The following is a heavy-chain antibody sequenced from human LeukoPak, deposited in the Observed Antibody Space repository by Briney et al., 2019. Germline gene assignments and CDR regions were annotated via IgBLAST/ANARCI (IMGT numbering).Heavy chain of an antibody. Sequence: SQTLSLTCAISGDSVSSNSVTWNWIRQSPSRGLEWLGRTYYRSTWYNDYAVSVRGRITVNPDTSKNQFSLQLNSVTPEDTAVYYCEREVGGGYDYLFIDYGGQGPLVTVSS. J-gene: IGHJ4*02. CDR2: TYYRSTWYN. D-gene: IGHD5-12*01. CDR1: GDSVSSNSVT. V-gene: IGHV6-1*01. CDR3: EREVGGGYDYLFIDY.